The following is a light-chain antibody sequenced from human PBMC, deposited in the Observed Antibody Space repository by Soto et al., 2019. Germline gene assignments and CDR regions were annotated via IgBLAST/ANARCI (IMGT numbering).Light chain of an antibody. CDR3: QQYVSSVT. Sequence: EIVLTQSPGSLSLSPGERATLSCRASQSVDSSFFAWYQQTPDQAPRLLIYGASKRATGIPDRFSGSGSGTDFTLTISRLEPEDFAVYYCQQYVSSVTFGQGTKVEIK. V-gene: IGKV3-20*01. CDR2: GAS. CDR1: QSVDSSF. J-gene: IGKJ1*01.